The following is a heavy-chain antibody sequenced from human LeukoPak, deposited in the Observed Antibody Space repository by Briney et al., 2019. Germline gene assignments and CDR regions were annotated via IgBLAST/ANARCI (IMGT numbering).Heavy chain of an antibody. CDR2: IIPIFGTA. CDR1: GGTFSSYA. Sequence: GASVKVSCKASGGTFSSYAISWVRQAPGQGLEWMGGIIPIFGTANYAQKFQGRVMITADESTSTAYMELSSLRSEDTAVYYCAREGKLPFDYWGQGTLVTVSS. CDR3: AREGKLPFDY. J-gene: IGHJ4*02. V-gene: IGHV1-69*13. D-gene: IGHD1-26*01.